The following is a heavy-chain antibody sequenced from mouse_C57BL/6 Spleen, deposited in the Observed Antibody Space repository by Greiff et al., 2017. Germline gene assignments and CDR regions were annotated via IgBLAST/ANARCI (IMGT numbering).Heavy chain of an antibody. V-gene: IGHV1-52*01. Sequence: QVQLQQPGAELVRPGSSVKLSCKASGYTFTSYWMHWVKQRPIQGLEWIGNIDPSDSETHYNQKFKDKATLTVDKSSSTAYMQLSSLTSEDSAVYYCARGDGKIFYAMDYWGQGTSVTVSS. J-gene: IGHJ4*01. D-gene: IGHD2-1*01. CDR2: IDPSDSET. CDR1: GYTFTSYW. CDR3: ARGDGKIFYAMDY.